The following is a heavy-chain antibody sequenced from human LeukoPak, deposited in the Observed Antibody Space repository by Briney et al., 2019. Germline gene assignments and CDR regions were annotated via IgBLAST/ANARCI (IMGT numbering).Heavy chain of an antibody. Sequence: SVKVSCKASGGTFSSYAISWVRQAPGQGLEWMGRIIPVLGTANYAQKFQGRVTITADKSTSTAYMELSSLRSEDTAVYYCARDHGTVAVAGTAVLDYWGQGTLVTVSS. CDR2: IIPVLGTA. V-gene: IGHV1-69*04. CDR1: GGTFSSYA. CDR3: ARDHGTVAVAGTAVLDY. D-gene: IGHD6-19*01. J-gene: IGHJ4*02.